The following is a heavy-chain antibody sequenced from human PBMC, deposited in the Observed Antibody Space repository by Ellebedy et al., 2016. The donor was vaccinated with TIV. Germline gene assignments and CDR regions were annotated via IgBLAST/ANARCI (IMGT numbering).Heavy chain of an antibody. J-gene: IGHJ4*02. CDR3: ARGPADFDTSGWIDH. CDR1: GFTFRTYS. V-gene: IGHV3-21*01. Sequence: GESLKISCVASGFTFRTYSFNWVRQAPGKGLEWVLSISGGSDRYISYAVSLKGRFTVSRDNSKKSVYLQMNSLRAEDTAVYYCARGPADFDTSGWIDHWGQGTLVTVSS. CDR2: ISGGSDRYI. D-gene: IGHD3-22*01.